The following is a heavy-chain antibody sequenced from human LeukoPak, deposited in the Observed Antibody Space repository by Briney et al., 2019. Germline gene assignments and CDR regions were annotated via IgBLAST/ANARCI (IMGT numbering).Heavy chain of an antibody. Sequence: PSETLSLTCTVSGGSLSSYYWSWIRQPAGKGLEWIGRIYTSGSTNYNPSLKSRVTMSVDTSKNQFSLKLSSVTASDTTVYYCARDLSPEYSSSTRSVYYFDYWGQGTLVTVSS. CDR2: IYTSGST. CDR1: GGSLSSYY. CDR3: ARDLSPEYSSSTRSVYYFDY. D-gene: IGHD6-6*01. J-gene: IGHJ4*02. V-gene: IGHV4-4*07.